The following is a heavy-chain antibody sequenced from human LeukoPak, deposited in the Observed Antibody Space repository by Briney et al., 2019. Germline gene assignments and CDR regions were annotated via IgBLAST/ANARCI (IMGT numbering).Heavy chain of an antibody. CDR3: ARAARITIFGVVIITLDY. D-gene: IGHD3-3*01. CDR2: INPNSGGT. V-gene: IGHV1-2*02. J-gene: IGHJ4*02. CDR1: GYTFTGYY. Sequence: ASVKVSCKASGYTFTGYYMHWARQAPGQGLEWMGWINPNSGGTNYAQKFQGRVTMTRDTSISTAYMELSRLRSDDTAVYYCARAARITIFGVVIITLDYWGQGTLVTVSS.